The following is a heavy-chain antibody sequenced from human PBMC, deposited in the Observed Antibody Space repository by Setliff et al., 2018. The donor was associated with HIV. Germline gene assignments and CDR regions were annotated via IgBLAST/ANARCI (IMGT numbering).Heavy chain of an antibody. CDR3: ARDRGSGSGWGGYYYYCMDV. CDR2: IYTSGST. V-gene: IGHV4-61*09. Sequence: SETLSLTCTVSGGSISSGSYYWSWIRQPAGKGLEWIGHIYTSGSTNYNPSLKSRVTISVDTSKNQFSLKLSSVTAADTAVYYCARDRGSGSGWGGYYYYCMDVWGKGTTVTVSS. CDR1: GGSISSGSYY. D-gene: IGHD1-26*01. J-gene: IGHJ6*03.